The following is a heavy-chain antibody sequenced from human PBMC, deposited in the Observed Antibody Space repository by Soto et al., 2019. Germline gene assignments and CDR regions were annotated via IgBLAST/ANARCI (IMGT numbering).Heavy chain of an antibody. V-gene: IGHV3-53*01. Sequence: EVQLVESGGGLIQPGGSLRLSCAASGFAVSSKYMTWVRQAPGKGLVWVSGIYGGGTTYYADSVQSRFTISTDTSKNTLYLQMNSLSAEDTAVYCGVQTTGGSGFDFWGQGTLVTVSS. J-gene: IGHJ4*02. CDR2: IYGGGTT. CDR3: VQTTGGSGFDF. D-gene: IGHD1-1*01. CDR1: GFAVSSKY.